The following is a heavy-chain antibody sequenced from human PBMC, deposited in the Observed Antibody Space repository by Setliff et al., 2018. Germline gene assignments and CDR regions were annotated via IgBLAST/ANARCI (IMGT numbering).Heavy chain of an antibody. CDR2: IIPIFGTA. Sequence: GASVKVSCKASGGTFSSYAISWVRQAPGQGLEWMGRIIPIFGTANYAQKFQGRVTITADKSTSTAYMELSSLRSEDTAVYYCARDPWQWLTTFTSAEYFQHWVPETLLVTVSS. D-gene: IGHD6-19*01. CDR3: ARDPWQWLTTFTSAEYFQH. CDR1: GGTFSSYA. J-gene: IGHJ1*01. V-gene: IGHV1-69*06.